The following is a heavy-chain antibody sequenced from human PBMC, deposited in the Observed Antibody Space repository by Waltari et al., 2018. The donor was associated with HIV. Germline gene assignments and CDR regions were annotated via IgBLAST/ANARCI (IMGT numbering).Heavy chain of an antibody. CDR3: AKGAFSGRTSGMFDY. V-gene: IGHV6-1*01. D-gene: IGHD3-10*01. J-gene: IGHJ4*02. Sequence: IQLQQSGPGLMQPSQTLSLTCVISADSVSSNTAAWTWIRQSPSRGLGWLGRTYYRKKWYHDSTFSLKTRMTLSADASKNQFSLELRSLTFDDSAMYYCAKGAFSGRTSGMFDYWGQGALVTVSS. CDR2: TYYRKKWYH. CDR1: ADSVSSNTAA.